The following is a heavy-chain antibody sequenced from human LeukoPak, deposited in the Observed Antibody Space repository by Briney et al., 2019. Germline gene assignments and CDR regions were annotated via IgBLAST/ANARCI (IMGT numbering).Heavy chain of an antibody. D-gene: IGHD3-22*01. CDR2: INPNSGGT. CDR1: GYTFTSYY. Sequence: ASVKVSCKASGYTFTSYYMHWVRQAPGQGLEWMGWINPNSGGTNYAQKFQGRVTMTRDTSISTAYMELSRLRSDDTAVYYCARDSYDSSGYSHFQHWGQGTLVTVSS. V-gene: IGHV1-2*02. J-gene: IGHJ1*01. CDR3: ARDSYDSSGYSHFQH.